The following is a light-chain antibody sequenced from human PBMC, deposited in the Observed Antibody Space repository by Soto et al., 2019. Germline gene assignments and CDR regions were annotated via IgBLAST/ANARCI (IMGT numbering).Light chain of an antibody. CDR2: SNN. CDR3: AAWDDSLSGGV. Sequence: TPGQRVTISCSGSSSNIGSNYVYWYQQLPGTAPKLLIYSNNQRPSGVPDRFSGSKSGTSASLAISGLRSEDEADYYCAAWDDSLSGGVFGGGTQLTVL. J-gene: IGLJ3*02. CDR1: SSNIGSNY. V-gene: IGLV1-47*02.